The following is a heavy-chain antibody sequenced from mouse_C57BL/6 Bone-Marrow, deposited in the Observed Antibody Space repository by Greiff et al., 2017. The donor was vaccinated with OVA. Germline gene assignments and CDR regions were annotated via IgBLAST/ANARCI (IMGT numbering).Heavy chain of an antibody. CDR2: IWTGGGT. CDR3: ARRPYRSYWYFEV. J-gene: IGHJ1*03. D-gene: IGHD2-10*01. CDR1: GFSLTSYA. Sequence: VQLQQSGPGLVAPSQSLSITCTVSGFSLTSYAISWVRQPPGKGLEWLGVIWTGGGTNYNSDPKSRLNISKDNSKSQVLVKMNSLQTDDTARYYCARRPYRSYWYFEVWGTGTTVTVSS. V-gene: IGHV2-9-1*01.